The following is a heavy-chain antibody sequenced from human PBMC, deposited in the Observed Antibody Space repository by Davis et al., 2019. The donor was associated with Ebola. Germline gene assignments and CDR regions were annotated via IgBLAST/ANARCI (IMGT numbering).Heavy chain of an antibody. V-gene: IGHV4-34*01. CDR2: INHSGST. CDR3: AIHDYVSEGYYYYYGMDV. D-gene: IGHD4-17*01. Sequence: SETLSLTCAVYGGSFSGYYWSWIRQPPGKGLEWIGEINHSGSTNYNPSLKSRVTISVDKSKNQFSLKLSSVTAADTAVYYCAIHDYVSEGYYYYYGMDVWGQGTTVTVSS. J-gene: IGHJ6*02. CDR1: GGSFSGYY.